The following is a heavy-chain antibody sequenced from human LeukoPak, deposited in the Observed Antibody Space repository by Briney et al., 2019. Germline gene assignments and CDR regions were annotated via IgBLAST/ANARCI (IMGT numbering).Heavy chain of an antibody. CDR1: GGSISSYY. CDR2: IYYSGST. J-gene: IGHJ5*01. D-gene: IGHD4-17*01. V-gene: IGHV4-59*12. CDR3: AREGAYRTYGDYSPFDF. Sequence: SETLSLTCTVSGGSISSYYWSWIRQPPGKGLEWIGYIYYSGSTYYNPSLKSRVTISLDTSKNQFSLRLNSVTAADTAVYYCAREGAYRTYGDYSPFDFWGQGTLVTVSS.